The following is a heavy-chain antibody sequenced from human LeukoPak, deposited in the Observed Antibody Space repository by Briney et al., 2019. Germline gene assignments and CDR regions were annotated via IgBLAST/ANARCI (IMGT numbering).Heavy chain of an antibody. CDR1: GFTFSSYA. CDR2: ISGSGGST. V-gene: IGHV3-23*01. CDR3: ARDWSSGWYSYYYYGMDV. J-gene: IGHJ6*02. Sequence: GGSLRLSCAASGFTFSSYAMSWVRQAPGKGLEWVSAISGSGGSTYYADSVKGRFTISRDNSKNTLYLQMNSLRAEDTAVYYCARDWSSGWYSYYYYGMDVWGQGTTVTVSS. D-gene: IGHD6-19*01.